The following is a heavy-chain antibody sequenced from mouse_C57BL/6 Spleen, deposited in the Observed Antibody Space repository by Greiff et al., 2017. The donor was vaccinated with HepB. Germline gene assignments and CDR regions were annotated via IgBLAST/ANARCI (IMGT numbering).Heavy chain of an antibody. CDR1: GYTFTSYW. CDR2: IDPSDSYT. CDR3: GKGCDY. Sequence: QVQLQQPGAELVKPGASVKLSCKASGYTFTSYWMQWVKQRPGQGLEWIGEIDPSDSYTNYNQKFKGKATLTVDKSSSTAYMQRSSLTSEDSAVYYCGKGCDYWGQGTTLTVAS. D-gene: IGHD3-2*02. J-gene: IGHJ2*01. V-gene: IGHV1-50*01.